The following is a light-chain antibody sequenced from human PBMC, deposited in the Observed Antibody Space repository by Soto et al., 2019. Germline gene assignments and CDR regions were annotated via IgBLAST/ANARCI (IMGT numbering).Light chain of an antibody. Sequence: QSVLTQPPSASGTPGQRVTISCSGSSSNIGSNAVNWYQQLPGTAPKLLIYTHNQRPSGVPDRFSDSKSGTSASLAISGLRSEDEADYYCAAWDDSLNGWVFGGGTKLTVL. CDR3: AAWDDSLNGWV. J-gene: IGLJ3*02. V-gene: IGLV1-44*01. CDR2: THN. CDR1: SSNIGSNA.